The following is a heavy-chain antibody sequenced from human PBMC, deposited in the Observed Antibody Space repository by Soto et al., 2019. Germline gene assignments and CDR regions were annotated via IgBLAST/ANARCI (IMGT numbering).Heavy chain of an antibody. CDR2: INAGNGNT. CDR1: GGTFSSYA. J-gene: IGHJ4*02. Sequence: ASVKVSCKASGGTFSSYAISWVRQAPGQGLEWMGGINAGNGNTKYSQKFQGRVTITRDTSASTAYMELSSLRSEDTAVYYCARSSGYYSLEYWGQGTLVTVSS. V-gene: IGHV1-3*01. D-gene: IGHD3-22*01. CDR3: ARSSGYYSLEY.